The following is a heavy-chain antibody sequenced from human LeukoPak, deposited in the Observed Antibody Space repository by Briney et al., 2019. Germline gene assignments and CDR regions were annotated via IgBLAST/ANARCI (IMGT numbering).Heavy chain of an antibody. J-gene: IGHJ5*02. V-gene: IGHV3-33*01. CDR1: GFTFRSYG. CDR3: AREDTPAYYGSGSYLDNWFDP. Sequence: GGSLRLSCAASGFTFRSYGMHWVRQAPGKGLEWVAVIWYNRSNEYYADSVKGRFTISRDNSKNTLYLQMNSLRAEDTAVYYCAREDTPAYYGSGSYLDNWFDPWGQGTLVTVSS. D-gene: IGHD3-10*01. CDR2: IWYNRSNE.